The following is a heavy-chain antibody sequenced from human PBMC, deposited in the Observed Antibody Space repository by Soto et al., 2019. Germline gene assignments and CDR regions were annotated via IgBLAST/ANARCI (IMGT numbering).Heavy chain of an antibody. Sequence: EVQLVESGGDLVQPGRSLRLSCAASGFTFDDYAMHWVRQVPGKGLKWVSGLSWNGVTIGYAASVKGRFTISRDNAKKSLYLQMNVLRPDDTALYYCAASRSYDSSDYSGYHSGMDVWGLGTTVTVSS. J-gene: IGHJ6*02. D-gene: IGHD3-22*01. CDR2: LSWNGVTI. CDR3: AASRSYDSSDYSGYHSGMDV. V-gene: IGHV3-9*01. CDR1: GFTFDDYA.